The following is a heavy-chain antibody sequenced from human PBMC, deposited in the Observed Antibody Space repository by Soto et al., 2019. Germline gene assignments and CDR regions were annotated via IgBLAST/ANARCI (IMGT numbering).Heavy chain of an antibody. J-gene: IGHJ4*02. CDR1: GYTFTSYG. V-gene: IGHV1-18*01. CDR2: ISAYNGNT. Sequence: ASVKVSCKASGYTFTSYGISWVRQAPGQGLEWMGWISAYNGNTNYAQKLQGRVTMTTDTSTSTAYMELRSLRSDDTAVYYCARSNITFGGVIVSVYWGQGTLVTVSS. CDR3: ARSNITFGGVIVSVY. D-gene: IGHD3-16*02.